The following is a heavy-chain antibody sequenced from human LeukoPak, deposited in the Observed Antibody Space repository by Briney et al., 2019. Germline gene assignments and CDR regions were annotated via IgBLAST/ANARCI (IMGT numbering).Heavy chain of an antibody. CDR2: IYYSGST. Sequence: SETLSLTCTVSGGSISSYYWSWIRQPPGKGLEWIGYIYYSGSTNYNPSLKSRVTISVDTSKNQFSLKLSSVTAADTAVYYCARGVPSRTYYDFWSGYSTSGYFDYWGQGTLVTVSP. D-gene: IGHD3-3*01. CDR1: GGSISSYY. J-gene: IGHJ4*02. CDR3: ARGVPSRTYYDFWSGYSTSGYFDY. V-gene: IGHV4-59*01.